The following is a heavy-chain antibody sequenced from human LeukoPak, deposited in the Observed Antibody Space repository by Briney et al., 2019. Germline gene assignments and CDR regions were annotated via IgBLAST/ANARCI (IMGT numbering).Heavy chain of an antibody. J-gene: IGHJ4*02. CDR1: GGSFSGYY. CDR2: INHSGST. D-gene: IGHD3-10*01. CDR3: ARESGRMVRGGGVDY. V-gene: IGHV4-34*01. Sequence: SETLSLTCAVYGGSFSGYYWSWIRQPPGKGLEWIGEINHSGSTNYNPSLKSRVTISVDTSKNQFSLKLSSVTAADTAVYCCARESGRMVRGGGVDYWGQGTLVTVSS.